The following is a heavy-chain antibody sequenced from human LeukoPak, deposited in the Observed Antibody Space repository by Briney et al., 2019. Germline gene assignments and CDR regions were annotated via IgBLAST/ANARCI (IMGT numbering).Heavy chain of an antibody. V-gene: IGHV4-31*03. CDR1: GGSISSGGYY. Sequence: PSETLSLTCTVSGGSISSGGYYWSWIRQHPGKGLEWIGYIYYSGSTYYNPSLKSRVTISVDTSKNQFSLKLSPVTAADTAVYYCAREVEYYYDSSGYYPYWYFDLWGRGTLVTVSS. CDR2: IYYSGST. D-gene: IGHD3-22*01. CDR3: AREVEYYYDSSGYYPYWYFDL. J-gene: IGHJ2*01.